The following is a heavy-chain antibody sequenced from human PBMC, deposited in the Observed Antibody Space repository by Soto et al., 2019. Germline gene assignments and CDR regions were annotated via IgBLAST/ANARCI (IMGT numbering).Heavy chain of an antibody. CDR3: TRGAGAPWVRFDS. CDR2: ISYSAKT. D-gene: IGHD3-22*01. Sequence: SETLSLTCGASGYSITSGFYWGWVSQSPGKGLEWIGSISYSAKTFYNPSLASRLSIAVDTSMNQFSLRLTSVTAADTALYYCTRGAGAPWVRFDSWGQGTLVTVSS. J-gene: IGHJ4*02. CDR1: GYSITSGFY. V-gene: IGHV4-38-2*01.